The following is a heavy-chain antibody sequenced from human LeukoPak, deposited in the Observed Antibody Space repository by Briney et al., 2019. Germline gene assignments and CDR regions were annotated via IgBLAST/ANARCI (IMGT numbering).Heavy chain of an antibody. CDR1: GFTVSSNY. CDR3: ARPDTAMVRGYYFDY. J-gene: IGHJ4*02. CDR2: ISSSSYI. V-gene: IGHV3-69-1*01. D-gene: IGHD5-18*01. Sequence: GGSLRLSCAASGFTVSSNYMSWVRQAPGKGLEWVSSISSSSYIYYADSVKGRFTISRDNAKNSLYLQMNSLRAEDTAVYYCARPDTAMVRGYYFDYWGQGTLVTVSS.